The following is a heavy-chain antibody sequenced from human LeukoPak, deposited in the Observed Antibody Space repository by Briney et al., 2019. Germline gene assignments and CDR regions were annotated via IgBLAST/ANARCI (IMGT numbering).Heavy chain of an antibody. CDR3: ARYSGSYGVVN. CDR2: IKGDGSAK. V-gene: IGHV3-7*04. J-gene: IGHJ4*02. Sequence: GGSLRLSCGSSRDTFSMYWMSSVRQAPGKGLEWVANIKGDGSAKHYVDSVRGRFTISRDNAKNSLYLKMDTRIAEDTAVYYCARYSGSYGVVNWGQGTLVTVPS. CDR1: RDTFSMYW. D-gene: IGHD1-26*01.